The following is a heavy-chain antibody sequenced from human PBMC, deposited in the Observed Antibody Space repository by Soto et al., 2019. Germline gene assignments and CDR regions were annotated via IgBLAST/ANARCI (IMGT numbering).Heavy chain of an antibody. Sequence: PGGSLRLSCVISGFTFSNYWMTWVRQAPGKGLEWVANIKQDGSLAYYVDSVKGRFTISRDNAKNSLFLQMNSLRAEDTAVYYCARDGGSGMGKYYYYGMDVWGQGTTVTAP. D-gene: IGHD3-10*01. J-gene: IGHJ6*02. CDR3: ARDGGSGMGKYYYYGMDV. CDR1: GFTFSNYW. V-gene: IGHV3-7*04. CDR2: IKQDGSLA.